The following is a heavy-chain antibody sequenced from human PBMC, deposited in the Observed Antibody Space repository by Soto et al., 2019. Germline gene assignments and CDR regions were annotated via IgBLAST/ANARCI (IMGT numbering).Heavy chain of an antibody. J-gene: IGHJ3*02. D-gene: IGHD3-9*01. Sequence: SVKVSCKASGGTFSSYAISWVRQAPGQGLEWMGGIIPIFGTANYAQKFQGRVTITRNDSISTAYMELSGLRSEDTAVYYCARASDYDILTGPNDAFDIWGQGTMVTVSS. CDR1: GGTFSSYA. CDR3: ARASDYDILTGPNDAFDI. CDR2: IIPIFGTA. V-gene: IGHV1-69*05.